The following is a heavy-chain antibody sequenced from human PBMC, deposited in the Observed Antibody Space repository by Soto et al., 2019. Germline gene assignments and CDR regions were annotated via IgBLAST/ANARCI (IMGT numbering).Heavy chain of an antibody. CDR1: GYTFTSYG. J-gene: IGHJ4*02. Sequence: QVHLVQSGAEVKKPGASVKVSCKASGYTFTSYGITWVRQAPGQGLEWMGWISAHNGNTDSAPTLQGRVIVTRDTSTSTAYMELSSLISDDTAVYYCARGRAGDYWGQGDLVTVSS. V-gene: IGHV1-18*01. CDR3: ARGRAGDY. CDR2: ISAHNGNT.